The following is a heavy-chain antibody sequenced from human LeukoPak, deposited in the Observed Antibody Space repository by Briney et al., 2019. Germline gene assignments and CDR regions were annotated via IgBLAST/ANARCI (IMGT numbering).Heavy chain of an antibody. Sequence: ASVKVSFKASGYTFTSYDINWVRQAPGQGLEWMGWRNPNSGNTGYAQKFQGRLIMTRNDSISTAYMERSSLRSEDTAVYYCARGGDSSGYSHRYYYYYMDVWGKGTTVTVSS. J-gene: IGHJ6*03. CDR3: ARGGDSSGYSHRYYYYYMDV. CDR1: GYTFTSYD. D-gene: IGHD3-22*01. V-gene: IGHV1-8*01. CDR2: RNPNSGNT.